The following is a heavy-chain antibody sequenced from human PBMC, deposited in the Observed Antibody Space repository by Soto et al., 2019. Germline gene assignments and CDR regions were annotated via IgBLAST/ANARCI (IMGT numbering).Heavy chain of an antibody. CDR3: ATNYGSGSYGVFDI. V-gene: IGHV3-30*03. CDR1: GFTFSSYG. Sequence: SGGGVVPPGRSLRLSCAASGFTFSSYGMHWVRQAPGKGLEWVAVISYDGSNKYYADSVKGRFTISRDNSKNTLYLQMNSLRAEDTAVYYCATNYGSGSYGVFDIWGQGTMVTVSS. D-gene: IGHD3-10*01. CDR2: ISYDGSNK. J-gene: IGHJ3*02.